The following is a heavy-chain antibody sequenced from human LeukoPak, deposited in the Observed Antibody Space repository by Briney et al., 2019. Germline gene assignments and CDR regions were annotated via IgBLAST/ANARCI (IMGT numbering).Heavy chain of an antibody. CDR2: IYGGST. CDR3: ARDFEGVHRTTNSYTYYYYMDV. Sequence: GGSLRLSCAASGFTVSDNYMTWVRQAPGKGLEWVSIIYGGSTYYADSVKGRFTISRDNSKNTVYLQMNSLRAEATAVYYCARDFEGVHRTTNSYTYYYYMDVWGKGTTVIVSS. V-gene: IGHV3-53*01. D-gene: IGHD2/OR15-2a*01. J-gene: IGHJ6*03. CDR1: GFTVSDNY.